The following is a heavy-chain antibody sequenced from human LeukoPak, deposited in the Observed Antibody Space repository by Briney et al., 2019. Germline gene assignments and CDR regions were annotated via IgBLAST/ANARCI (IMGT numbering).Heavy chain of an antibody. Sequence: GESLRISCKGSGYRFASYWISCVRQMPGKGLEWMGRIDPSDSHTNYSPSFQGHVTISGDKSISTAYLQWSSLKASDTAMYYCARQYHYDSSGYPYAFEIWGQGTMVTVSS. CDR1: GYRFASYW. CDR3: ARQYHYDSSGYPYAFEI. V-gene: IGHV5-10-1*01. D-gene: IGHD3-22*01. CDR2: IDPSDSHT. J-gene: IGHJ3*02.